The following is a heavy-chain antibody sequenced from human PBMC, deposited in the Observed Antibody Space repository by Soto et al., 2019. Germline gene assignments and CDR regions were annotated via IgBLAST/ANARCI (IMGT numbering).Heavy chain of an antibody. Sequence: QVQLQESGPGLVKPSETLSLSCNVSGGSISSDDFFWSWVRQHPARGLEWIGYIYHSGTTYYNSSLQSLSTISVDTSKNQSSLKLRSVTAADTAVYFCAGDEDHGSGLSGGMDVWGQGTAVTVS. CDR1: GGSISSDDFF. J-gene: IGHJ6*02. CDR3: AGDEDHGSGLSGGMDV. D-gene: IGHD3-10*01. CDR2: IYHSGTT. V-gene: IGHV4-31*01.